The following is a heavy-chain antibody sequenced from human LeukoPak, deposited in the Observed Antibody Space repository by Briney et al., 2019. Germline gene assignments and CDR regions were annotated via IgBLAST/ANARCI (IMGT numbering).Heavy chain of an antibody. CDR1: GLSFSNYW. Sequence: GGSLRLSCEVSGLSFSNYWMHWVRQAPGKGLVWVTRTNLHGTAVDYADSVKGRFIISRDNAKNTLFLQMNSLRVEDTAVYYCASAYTYVRLGDHWGQGTLVTVSS. D-gene: IGHD3-16*01. J-gene: IGHJ4*02. V-gene: IGHV3-74*01. CDR2: TNLHGTAV. CDR3: ASAYTYVRLGDH.